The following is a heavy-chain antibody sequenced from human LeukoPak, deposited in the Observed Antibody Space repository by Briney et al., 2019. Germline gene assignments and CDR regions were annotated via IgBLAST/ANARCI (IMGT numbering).Heavy chain of an antibody. V-gene: IGHV4-4*07. CDR2: IYTSGST. CDR1: GGSISSYY. D-gene: IGHD1-1*01. CDR3: ARGKIQLETGNNWFDP. J-gene: IGHJ5*02. Sequence: PSETLSLTCTVSGGSISSYYWSWIRQPAGKGLEWIGRIYTSGSTNYNPSLKSRVTMSVDTSKNQFSLKLSSVTAADTAVYYCARGKIQLETGNNWFDPWGQGTLVTVSS.